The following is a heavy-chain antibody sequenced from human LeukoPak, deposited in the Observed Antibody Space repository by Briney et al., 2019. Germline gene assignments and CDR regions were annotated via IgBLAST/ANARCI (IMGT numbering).Heavy chain of an antibody. D-gene: IGHD2-21*02. Sequence: SETLSLTCAVYGGSFSGYYWSWIRQPPGKGLEWIGEINHSGSTNYNPSLKSRVTISVDTSKNQFSLKLSSVTAADTAVYYCARGLVVVTAYAFDIWGQGTMVTVSS. V-gene: IGHV4-34*01. CDR2: INHSGST. CDR3: ARGLVVVTAYAFDI. CDR1: GGSFSGYY. J-gene: IGHJ3*02.